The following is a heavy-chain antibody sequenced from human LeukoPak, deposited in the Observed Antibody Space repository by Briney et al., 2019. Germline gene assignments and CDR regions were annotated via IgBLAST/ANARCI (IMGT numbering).Heavy chain of an antibody. CDR3: AKDLRTELATNFDY. V-gene: IGHV3-21*04. D-gene: IGHD1-26*01. J-gene: IGHJ4*02. CDR2: ISGSTTDI. Sequence: PGGSLRLSCAASGFTFTAYTINWVRQAPGKGLEWVSYISGSTTDIYYADSVKGRFTISRDNAKRSVYLQMNSLGVEDTAVYCCAKDLRTELATNFDYWGQGTLVTVSS. CDR1: GFTFTAYT.